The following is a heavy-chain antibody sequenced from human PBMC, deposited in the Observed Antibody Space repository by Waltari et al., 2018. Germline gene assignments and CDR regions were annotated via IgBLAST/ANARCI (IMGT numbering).Heavy chain of an antibody. V-gene: IGHV4-38-2*02. CDR3: ARGRSGYLGYFDY. J-gene: IGHJ4*02. Sequence: QVQLQESGPGLVKPSETLSLTCTVSGYSISSGYYWGWIRQPPGKGLEWIGSIYHSGSTYYNPSLKSRGTISVDTSKNQFSLKLSSVTAADTAVYYCARGRSGYLGYFDYWGQGTLVTVSS. CDR1: GYSISSGYY. D-gene: IGHD3-3*01. CDR2: IYHSGST.